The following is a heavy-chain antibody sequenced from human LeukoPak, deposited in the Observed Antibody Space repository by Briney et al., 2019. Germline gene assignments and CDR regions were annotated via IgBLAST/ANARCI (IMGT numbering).Heavy chain of an antibody. CDR2: ISYDGSNK. CDR3: ARGGVEMANALDY. V-gene: IGHV3-30*19. J-gene: IGHJ4*02. D-gene: IGHD5-24*01. CDR1: GVTFSGHV. Sequence: GGSLRLSCAASGVTFSGHVMHWVRQAPGKGLEWVAVISYDGSNKYYADSVKGRFTISRDNSKNTLYLQMNSLRAEDTAVYYCARGGVEMANALDYWGQGTLVTVSS.